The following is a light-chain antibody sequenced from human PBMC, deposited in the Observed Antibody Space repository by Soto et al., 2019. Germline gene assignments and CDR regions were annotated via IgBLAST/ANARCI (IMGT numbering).Light chain of an antibody. CDR2: ENN. CDR3: GTWDSSLSAWV. V-gene: IGLV1-51*02. J-gene: IGLJ3*02. CDR1: SSNIGNNY. Sequence: QSALTQPPSVSAAPGQKGTISCSGSSSNIGNNYVSWYQQLPGTAPKLLIYENNKRPSGIPDRFSGSKSGTSATLGITGLQTGDEADYYCGTWDSSLSAWVFGGGTKVTVL.